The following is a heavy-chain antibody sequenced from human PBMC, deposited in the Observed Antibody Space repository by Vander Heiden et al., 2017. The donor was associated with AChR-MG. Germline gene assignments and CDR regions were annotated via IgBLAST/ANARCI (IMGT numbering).Heavy chain of an antibody. CDR2: LSSSHSYI. J-gene: IGHJ4*02. V-gene: IGHV3-21*01. CDR1: GLSRYS. Sequence: EVQLVESGGGLVKPGGSLRLSCAGAGLSRYSMNWVRQAPGKGLEWVASLSSSHSYIYYAESVEGRFTISRDNAKNSLYLQMNSLRAEDTAVYYCATFSRDSSGYYDFDSWGQGTQVTVSS. D-gene: IGHD3-22*01. CDR3: ATFSRDSSGYYDFDS.